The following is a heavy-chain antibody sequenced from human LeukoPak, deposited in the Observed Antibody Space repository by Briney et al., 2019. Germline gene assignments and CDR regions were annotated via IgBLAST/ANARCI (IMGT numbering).Heavy chain of an antibody. D-gene: IGHD3-22*01. CDR2: IIPIFGTA. J-gene: IGHJ3*02. CDR1: GYTFTSYA. V-gene: IGHV1-69*13. Sequence: ASVKVSCKASGYTFTSYAISWVRQAPGQGLEWMGGIIPIFGTANYAQKFQGRVTITADESTSTAYMELSSLRSEDTAVYYCARTSYYDTWGRAFDIWGQGTMVTVSS. CDR3: ARTSYYDTWGRAFDI.